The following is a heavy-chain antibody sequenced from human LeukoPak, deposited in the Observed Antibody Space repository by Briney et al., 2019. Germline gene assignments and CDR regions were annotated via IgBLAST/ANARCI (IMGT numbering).Heavy chain of an antibody. Sequence: NPSETLSLTCTVSGGSISNYYWSWIRQPPGKGLEWIGYIHYSGSTNYNPSLKSRVTISVDTSKNQFSLKLTSVTAADTAVYYCATQPDYYYYGMDVWGQGTTVTVSS. CDR1: GGSISNYY. CDR3: ATQPDYYYYGMDV. J-gene: IGHJ6*02. V-gene: IGHV4-59*12. CDR2: IHYSGST.